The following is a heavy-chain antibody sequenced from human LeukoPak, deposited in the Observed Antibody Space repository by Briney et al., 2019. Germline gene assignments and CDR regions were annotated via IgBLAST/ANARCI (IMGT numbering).Heavy chain of an antibody. Sequence: GGSLRLSCAASGFTFSSYAMHWVRQAPGKGLEWVAVISYDGSNKYYADSVKGRFTISRDNSKNTLYLQMNSLRAEDTAVYYCARSPPSSSWYDYWGQGTLVTVSS. CDR1: GFTFSSYA. CDR2: ISYDGSNK. CDR3: ARSPPSSSWYDY. V-gene: IGHV3-30*14. J-gene: IGHJ4*02. D-gene: IGHD6-13*01.